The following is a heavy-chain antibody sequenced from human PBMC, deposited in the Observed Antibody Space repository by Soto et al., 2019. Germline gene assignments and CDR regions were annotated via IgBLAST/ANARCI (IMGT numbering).Heavy chain of an antibody. CDR2: ISTSGSTT. CDR3: AKGASSSLHRPCDY. V-gene: IGHV3-23*01. Sequence: EVQLLESGGGLVQPGGSLRFSCAASGITFSSYDMSWVRQAPGKGLEWVSLISTSGSTTYYADSVKGRFTISRDNSKNRLYLQMNSLRAEDTALYYCAKGASSSLHRPCDYWCQGTLVTVSS. CDR1: GITFSSYD. J-gene: IGHJ4*02. D-gene: IGHD6-13*01.